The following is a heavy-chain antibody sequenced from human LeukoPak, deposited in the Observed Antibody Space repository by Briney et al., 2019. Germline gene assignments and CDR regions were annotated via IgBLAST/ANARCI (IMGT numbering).Heavy chain of an antibody. D-gene: IGHD5-12*01. V-gene: IGHV3-20*04. CDR1: GFTFDDYA. J-gene: IGHJ3*02. CDR3: ARGSPRGYSGYGIMGSPFDI. CDR2: INWNGGST. Sequence: PGGSLRLSCAASGFTFDDYAMSWVRQVPGKGLEWVSGINWNGGSTGYADSVKGRFTISRDNAKNSLYLQMNSLRAEDTAVYYCARGSPRGYSGYGIMGSPFDIWGQGTMVTVSS.